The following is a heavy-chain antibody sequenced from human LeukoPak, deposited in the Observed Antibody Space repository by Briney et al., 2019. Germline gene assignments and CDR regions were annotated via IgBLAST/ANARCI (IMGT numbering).Heavy chain of an antibody. V-gene: IGHV1-69*04. CDR1: GYTFTGYY. Sequence: GASVKVSCKASGYTFTGYYMHWVRQAPGQGLEWMGRIIPILGIANYAQKFQGRVTITADKSTSTAYMELSSLRSEDTAVYYCARELSQLWHPGVWGQGTLVTVSS. CDR3: ARELSQLWHPGV. D-gene: IGHD5-18*01. CDR2: IIPILGIA. J-gene: IGHJ4*02.